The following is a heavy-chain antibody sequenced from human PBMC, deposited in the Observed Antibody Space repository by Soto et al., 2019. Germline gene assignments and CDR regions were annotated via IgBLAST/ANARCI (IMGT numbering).Heavy chain of an antibody. D-gene: IGHD6-19*01. CDR1: GGSISGYY. CDR2: VYGSGGT. V-gene: IGHV4-4*07. Sequence: QVRLQESGPGMVKPWETLSLTCSVSGGSISGYYWNWIRQPAGKGQEWIGRVYGSGGTNYNPSLKSRVTMSRDTSKRSFSLKLTSVTAADTAVYYCARGAVAGVDYGMDVWGQGTTVTVSS. J-gene: IGHJ6*02. CDR3: ARGAVAGVDYGMDV.